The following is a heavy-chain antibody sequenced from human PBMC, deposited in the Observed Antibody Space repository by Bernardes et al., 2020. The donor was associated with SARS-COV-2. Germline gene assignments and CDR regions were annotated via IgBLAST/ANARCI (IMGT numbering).Heavy chain of an antibody. CDR3: ARTLFDAFDI. J-gene: IGHJ3*02. CDR1: GFTDSSNY. V-gene: IGHV3-66*01. CDR2: IYSGGST. Sequence: GGSLRLSCAASGFTDSSNYMSWVRQAPGKGLEWVSVIYSGGSTYYADSVKGRFTISIDNSKNTLYLQMNSLRAEETAVYYCARTLFDAFDIWGQGTMVTVSS. D-gene: IGHD3-16*01.